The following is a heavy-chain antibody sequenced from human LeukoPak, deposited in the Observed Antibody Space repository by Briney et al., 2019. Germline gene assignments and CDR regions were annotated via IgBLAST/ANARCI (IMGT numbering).Heavy chain of an antibody. CDR3: ARRYIIEVTGNAFDI. J-gene: IGHJ3*02. Sequence: GRSLRLSCAASGFIFSDYGMNWVRQAPGKGLEWVSSISSSSSYIYYADSVKGRFTISRDNAKNSLYLQMDSLRAEDTAVYYCARRYIIEVTGNAFDIWGQGTRVPVFS. D-gene: IGHD6-19*01. CDR1: GFIFSDYG. V-gene: IGHV3-21*01. CDR2: ISSSSSYI.